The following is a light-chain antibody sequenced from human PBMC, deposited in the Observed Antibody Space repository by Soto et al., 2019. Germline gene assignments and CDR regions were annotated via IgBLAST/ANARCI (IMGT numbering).Light chain of an antibody. J-gene: IGLJ1*01. Sequence: LTQPASVSGSPGQSITISCTGTSSDIGSYNYVSWYQQHPGKAPKLMIYDVSNRPSGVSNRFSGSKSGNTASLIISGLQAEDEADYYCSSSTSSSTLGYVFGTGTKVTVL. CDR3: SSSTSSSTLGYV. CDR2: DVS. V-gene: IGLV2-14*03. CDR1: SSDIGSYNY.